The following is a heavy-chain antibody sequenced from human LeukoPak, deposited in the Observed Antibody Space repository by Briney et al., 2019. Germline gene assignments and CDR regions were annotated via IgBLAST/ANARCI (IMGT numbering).Heavy chain of an antibody. CDR1: GFTFDDYA. Sequence: GGSLRLSCAASGFTFDDYAMHWVRQAPGKGPEWVSLITGGADSTYYADSVKGRFTISRDNSKNSLYLQMNSLRTEDTALYYCAKAHGSGNYYFYYMDIWGKGTTVTVSS. D-gene: IGHD3-10*01. J-gene: IGHJ6*03. CDR2: ITGGADST. V-gene: IGHV3-43*02. CDR3: AKAHGSGNYYFYYMDI.